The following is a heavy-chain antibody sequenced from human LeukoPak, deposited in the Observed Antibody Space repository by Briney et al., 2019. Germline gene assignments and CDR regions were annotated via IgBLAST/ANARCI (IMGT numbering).Heavy chain of an antibody. CDR3: AKGSRWFDP. Sequence: SETLSLTCAVYGGSFSGYFWSWIRQPAGKGLEWIGRIYTSGSTNYNPSLKSRVTMSVDTSKNQFSLKLSSVTAADTAVYYCAKGSRWFDPWGQGTLVTVSS. V-gene: IGHV4-59*10. CDR1: GGSFSGYF. CDR2: IYTSGST. D-gene: IGHD2-15*01. J-gene: IGHJ5*02.